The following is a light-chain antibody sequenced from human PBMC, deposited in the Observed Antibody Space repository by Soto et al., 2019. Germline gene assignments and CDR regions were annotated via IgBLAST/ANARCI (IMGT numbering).Light chain of an antibody. Sequence: DIVLTQSPLSLPVTPGEPASISCRSRQSLLHSNGNIYLDWYLQKPGQSPQLLIYSGAIRASGVPDRCSGSGSGTDFTLKITRVEAEGVGVYYCMQAIQAPRTFGLGTKVEIK. CDR3: MQAIQAPRT. CDR2: SGA. V-gene: IGKV2-28*01. J-gene: IGKJ1*01. CDR1: QSLLHSNGNIY.